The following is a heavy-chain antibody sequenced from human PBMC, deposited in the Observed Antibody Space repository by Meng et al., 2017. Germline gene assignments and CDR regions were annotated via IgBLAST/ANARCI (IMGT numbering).Heavy chain of an antibody. Sequence: GESLKISCKGSGYTFTKSWIGWVRQMPGRGLEWMGIIYPGDSSTRYSPSFQGQVTISADTSTDTVYLQWSSLQASDTAIYYCARGYCTTGACIAPFDFWGQGTMVTVSS. CDR1: GYTFTKSW. CDR2: IYPGDSST. D-gene: IGHD2-8*01. J-gene: IGHJ3*01. V-gene: IGHV5-51*01. CDR3: ARGYCTTGACIAPFDF.